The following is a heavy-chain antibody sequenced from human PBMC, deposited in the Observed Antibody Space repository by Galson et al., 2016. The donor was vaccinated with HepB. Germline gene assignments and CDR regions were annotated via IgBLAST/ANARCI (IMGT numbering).Heavy chain of an antibody. Sequence: SETLSLTCTVSGGSVSSGPYHWSWIRQSPGKGLEWIGYIYYSGSTNYNPSLKSRVTILIDTSKNQFSLRLSSVTAADTAVYYCATGMYGVALAYWGQRTLVTVSS. D-gene: IGHD3-3*01. CDR2: IYYSGST. CDR1: GGSVSSGPYH. V-gene: IGHV4-61*01. J-gene: IGHJ4*02. CDR3: ATGMYGVALAY.